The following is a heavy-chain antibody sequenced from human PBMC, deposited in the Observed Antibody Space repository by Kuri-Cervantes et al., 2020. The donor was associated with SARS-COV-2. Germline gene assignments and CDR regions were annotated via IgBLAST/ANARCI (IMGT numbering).Heavy chain of an antibody. Sequence: GGSLRLSSTASGFTCNNYAMRWVRQAPGKGLEWVSGISGDGDRADYADSVKGRFTISRDNSKNMLYLQMNSLRAEDTAVYYCAKDKGFGELFFDYWGQGTLVTVSS. CDR3: AKDKGFGELFFDY. CDR2: ISGDGDRA. D-gene: IGHD3-10*01. CDR1: GFTCNNYA. V-gene: IGHV3-23*01. J-gene: IGHJ4*02.